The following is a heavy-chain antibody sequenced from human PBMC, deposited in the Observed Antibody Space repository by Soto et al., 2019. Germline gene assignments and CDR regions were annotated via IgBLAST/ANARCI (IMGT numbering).Heavy chain of an antibody. J-gene: IGHJ4*02. Sequence: QVQLVQSGAEVKKPGASVKVSCKASGSTFTSYDINWVRQATGQGLEWMGWMNPNSGNTGYAQKFQGRVTMTRNTSISTAYMELSSLRSEDTAVYYCARGLNIVATTPRDYWGQGTLVTVSS. D-gene: IGHD5-12*01. CDR2: MNPNSGNT. V-gene: IGHV1-8*01. CDR3: ARGLNIVATTPRDY. CDR1: GSTFTSYD.